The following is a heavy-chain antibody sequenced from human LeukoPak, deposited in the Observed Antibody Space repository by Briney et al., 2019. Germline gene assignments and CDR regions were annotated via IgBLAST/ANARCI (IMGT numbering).Heavy chain of an antibody. J-gene: IGHJ4*02. CDR2: INPNSGGT. D-gene: IGHD3-22*01. Sequence: ASVKVSCKASGYTFTGYYMHWVRQAPGQGLEWMGWINPNSGGTNYAQKFQGRVTMTRDTSISTAYMELSRLRSDDTAVYYCARDTLITMIVAQFDYWGQGTLVTVSS. CDR1: GYTFTGYY. CDR3: ARDTLITMIVAQFDY. V-gene: IGHV1-2*02.